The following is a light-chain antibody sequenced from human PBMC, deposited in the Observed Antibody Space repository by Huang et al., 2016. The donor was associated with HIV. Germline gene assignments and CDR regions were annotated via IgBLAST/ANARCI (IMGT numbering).Light chain of an antibody. CDR3: QQYLYSPLT. V-gene: IGKV3-20*01. Sequence: DIVLTQSPGTLSLSPRERAALSCRASQNITNNFLAWYQQRSGQTPRLLIYDASKRAMGIPDRFIGSGSETDFTLIISRLEPQDSAVYYCQQYLYSPLTFGGGTNVEIK. CDR1: QNITNNF. J-gene: IGKJ4*01. CDR2: DAS.